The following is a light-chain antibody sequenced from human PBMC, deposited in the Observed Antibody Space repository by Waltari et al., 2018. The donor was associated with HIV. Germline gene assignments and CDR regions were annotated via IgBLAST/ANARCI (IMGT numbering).Light chain of an antibody. CDR1: QSISSW. J-gene: IGKJ5*01. V-gene: IGKV1-5*03. CDR2: KAS. CDR3: QQYNSYSVT. Sequence: DIQMTQSPSTLSASVGDRVTITCRASQSISSWLAWYQQKPGKAPKLLIYKASSLESGVTSRFSGSGSGTEFTLTISSLQPDDFATYYCQQYNSYSVTFGQGTRLEIK.